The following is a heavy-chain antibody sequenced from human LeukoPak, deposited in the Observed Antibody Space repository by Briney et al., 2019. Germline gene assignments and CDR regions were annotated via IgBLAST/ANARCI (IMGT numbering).Heavy chain of an antibody. CDR2: IYYSGST. CDR3: ARLIGDIAVSGTSWFDP. Sequence: SETLSLTCTASGGSISSHYWSWIRQAPGKGLEWIGYIYYSGSTNYNPSLKSRVTISVDTSKNQFSLKLSSVTAADTAMYYCARLIGDIAVSGTSWFDPWGQGTLVTVSS. J-gene: IGHJ5*02. V-gene: IGHV4-59*11. D-gene: IGHD6-19*01. CDR1: GGSISSHY.